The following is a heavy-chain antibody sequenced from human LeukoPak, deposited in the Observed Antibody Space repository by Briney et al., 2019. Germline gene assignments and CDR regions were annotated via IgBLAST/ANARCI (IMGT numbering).Heavy chain of an antibody. CDR2: MNPNSGNT. CDR1: GYTFTSYD. D-gene: IGHD3-10*01. V-gene: IGHV1-8*01. J-gene: IGHJ6*02. CDR3: ARVTMVRGVIGLNNGMDV. Sequence: GASVKVSCKASGYTFTSYDINWVRQATGQGLEWMGWMNPNSGNTGYAPKFQGRVTMTRNTSLSTAYMALSSLRSADTAVYYCARVTMVRGVIGLNNGMDVWGQGTTVTVSS.